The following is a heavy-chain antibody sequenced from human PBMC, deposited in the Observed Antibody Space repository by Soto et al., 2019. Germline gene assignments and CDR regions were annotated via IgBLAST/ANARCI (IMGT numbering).Heavy chain of an antibody. CDR2: INHSGST. Sequence: PSETLSLTCAVYGGSFSGYYWSWIRQPPGKGLEWIGEINHSGSTNYNPSLKSRVTISVDTSKNQFSLKLSSVTAADTAVYYCASPPWGQKLALDGWFDTWGQGTLVTVSS. CDR1: GGSFSGYY. J-gene: IGHJ5*02. CDR3: ASPPWGQKLALDGWFDT. V-gene: IGHV4-34*01. D-gene: IGHD6-13*01.